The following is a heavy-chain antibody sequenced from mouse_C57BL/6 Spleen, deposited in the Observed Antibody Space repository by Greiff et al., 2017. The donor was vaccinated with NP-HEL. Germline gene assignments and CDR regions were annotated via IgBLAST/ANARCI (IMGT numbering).Heavy chain of an antibody. CDR3: ARSHGNYEYAMDY. CDR1: GYAFSSSW. V-gene: IGHV1-82*01. D-gene: IGHD2-1*01. Sequence: VQLQESGPELVKPGASVKISCKASGYAFSSSWMNWVKQRPGKGLEWIGRIYPGDGDTNYNGKFKGKATLTADKSSSTAYMQLSSLTSEDSAVYFCARSHGNYEYAMDYWGQGTSVTVSS. CDR2: IYPGDGDT. J-gene: IGHJ4*01.